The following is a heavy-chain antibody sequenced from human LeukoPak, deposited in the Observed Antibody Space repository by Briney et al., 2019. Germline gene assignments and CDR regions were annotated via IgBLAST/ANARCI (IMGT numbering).Heavy chain of an antibody. D-gene: IGHD6-13*01. CDR2: ISSSGSTI. Sequence: GGSLRLSCAASGFTFSDYYMSWIRQAPGKGLEWVSYISSSGSTIYYADSVKGRFTISRDNSKNTLYLQMNSLRAEDTAVYYCARDPQYSSRWSSAFDIWGQGTMVTVSS. CDR3: ARDPQYSSRWSSAFDI. J-gene: IGHJ3*02. CDR1: GFTFSDYY. V-gene: IGHV3-11*04.